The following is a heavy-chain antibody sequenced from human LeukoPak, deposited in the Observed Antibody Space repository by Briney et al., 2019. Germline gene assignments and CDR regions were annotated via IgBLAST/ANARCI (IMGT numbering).Heavy chain of an antibody. D-gene: IGHD3-10*01. Sequence: ASVKVSCKASGYTFSRYDINWVRQATGQGLEWMGWMNPNSGNTGYAQKFQGRVTMTRNTSISTAYMELSGLRSEDTAVYYCASGGASGTWGAYYYYAMDVWGQGTTVTVSS. CDR3: ASGGASGTWGAYYYYAMDV. CDR2: MNPNSGNT. J-gene: IGHJ6*02. CDR1: GYTFSRYD. V-gene: IGHV1-8*01.